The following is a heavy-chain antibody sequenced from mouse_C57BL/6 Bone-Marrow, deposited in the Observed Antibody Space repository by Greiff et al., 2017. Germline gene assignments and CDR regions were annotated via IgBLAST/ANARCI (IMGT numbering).Heavy chain of an antibody. CDR2: IHPNSGST. Sequence: VQLQQPGAELVNPGASVKLSCKASGYTFTSYWMHWVKQRPGQGLEWIGMIHPNSGSTNYNEKFKSKATLTVDKSSSTAYMQLSSLTSEDSAVYYCARGTITTVVDWYFDVWGTGTTVTVSS. D-gene: IGHD1-1*01. CDR3: ARGTITTVVDWYFDV. V-gene: IGHV1-64*01. J-gene: IGHJ1*03. CDR1: GYTFTSYW.